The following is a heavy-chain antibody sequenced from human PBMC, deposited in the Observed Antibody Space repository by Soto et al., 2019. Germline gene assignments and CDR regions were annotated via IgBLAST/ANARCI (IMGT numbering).Heavy chain of an antibody. Sequence: GGSLRFSCAASGFTFSSYAMHWVRQAPGKGLEWVAVISYDGSNKYYADSVKGRFTISRDNSKNTLYLQMNSLRAEDTAVYYCARDRKAVLMVYATYYFDYWGQGTLVTVSS. D-gene: IGHD2-8*01. CDR3: ARDRKAVLMVYATYYFDY. CDR1: GFTFSSYA. V-gene: IGHV3-30-3*01. CDR2: ISYDGSNK. J-gene: IGHJ4*02.